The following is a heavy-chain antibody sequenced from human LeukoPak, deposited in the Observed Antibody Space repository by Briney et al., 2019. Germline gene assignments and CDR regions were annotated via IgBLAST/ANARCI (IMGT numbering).Heavy chain of an antibody. CDR3: ARGYRTNDY. J-gene: IGHJ4*02. CDR2: MNPNSGNT. Sequence: LEWMGWMNPNSGNTGYAQKFQGRVTITRNTSISTAYMELSSLRSEDTAVYYCARGYRTNDYWGQGTLVTVSS. V-gene: IGHV1-8*03.